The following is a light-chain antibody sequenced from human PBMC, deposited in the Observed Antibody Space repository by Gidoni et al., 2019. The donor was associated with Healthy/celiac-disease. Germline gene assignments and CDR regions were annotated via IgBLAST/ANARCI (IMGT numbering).Light chain of an antibody. CDR1: SSDVGGYNY. V-gene: IGLV2-14*03. CDR3: SSYTSSSPVV. J-gene: IGLJ2*01. CDR2: DVS. Sequence: QSALTQPASVSGSPGPSITISCTGTSSDVGGYNYVAWYQQPPGKAPKLMIYDVSNRHSGVSNRFSGSKSGNTASLTISGLQAEDEADYYCSSYTSSSPVVFGGGTKLTVL.